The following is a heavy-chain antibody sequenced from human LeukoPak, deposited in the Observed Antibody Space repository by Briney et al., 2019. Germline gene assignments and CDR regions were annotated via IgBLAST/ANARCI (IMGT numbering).Heavy chain of an antibody. CDR2: ISYDGSKE. CDR3: AKGKALLEYYFDY. Sequence: QSGGSLRLSCAASGFTFSSYGMHWVRQAPGKGPEWVAAISYDGSKEYYADSVKGRFSISGDNSKNTLYLQMNSLRAEDTAVFYCAKGKALLEYYFDYWGQGTLVTVSS. V-gene: IGHV3-30*18. J-gene: IGHJ4*02. D-gene: IGHD2-15*01. CDR1: GFTFSSYG.